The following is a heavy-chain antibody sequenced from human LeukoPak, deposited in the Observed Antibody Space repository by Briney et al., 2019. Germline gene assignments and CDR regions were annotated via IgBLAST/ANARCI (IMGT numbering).Heavy chain of an antibody. CDR3: ARDWGEYQLLSLNYYYYMDV. J-gene: IGHJ6*03. CDR1: GGTFSSYT. CDR2: IIPILGIA. D-gene: IGHD2-2*01. V-gene: IGHV1-69*04. Sequence: SVKVSCKASGGTFSSYTISWVRQAPGQGLEWMGRIIPILGIANYAQKFQGIVTITADTSTSTAYMELSSLRSEDTAVYYCARDWGEYQLLSLNYYYYMDVWGKGTTVTVSS.